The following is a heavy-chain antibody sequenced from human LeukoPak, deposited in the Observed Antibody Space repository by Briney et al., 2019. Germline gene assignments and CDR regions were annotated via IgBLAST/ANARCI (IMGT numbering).Heavy chain of an antibody. CDR1: GGSISSSNW. D-gene: IGHD3-10*01. CDR2: IYHSGST. J-gene: IGHJ3*02. V-gene: IGHV4-4*02. CDR3: ARGRRFGARIGSVCAFDI. Sequence: PSGTLSLTCAVSGGSISSSNWWSWIRQPPGKGLEWIGEIYHSGSTNYNPSLKSRVTISVDKSKTQFSLKLSSVTAADTAVYYCARGRRFGARIGSVCAFDIWGQGTMVTVSS.